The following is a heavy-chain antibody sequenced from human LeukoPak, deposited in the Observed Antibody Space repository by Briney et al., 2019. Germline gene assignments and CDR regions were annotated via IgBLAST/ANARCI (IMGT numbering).Heavy chain of an antibody. Sequence: GGSLRLSCAVSGFTFTSYAISWVRQAPGKGLEWISVIYIDGTTYYADSVKGRFTISRDQANNTLYLQMNTLRDEDTAVYYCARGPRYSFYWGQGTLVSVSS. CDR3: ARGPRYSFY. CDR1: GFTFTSYA. V-gene: IGHV3-23*03. J-gene: IGHJ4*02. D-gene: IGHD6-13*01. CDR2: IYIDGTT.